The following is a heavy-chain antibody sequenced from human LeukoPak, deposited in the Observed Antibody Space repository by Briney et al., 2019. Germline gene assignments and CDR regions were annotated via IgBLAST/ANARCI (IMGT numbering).Heavy chain of an antibody. CDR2: IYYSGST. V-gene: IGHV4-39*07. D-gene: IGHD3-10*01. J-gene: IGHJ5*02. Sequence: SETLSLTCTVSGGSISSSSYYWGWIRQPPGKGLEWIGSIYYSGSTYYNPSLKSRVTISVDTSKNQFSLKLSSVTAADTAVYYCAGYYGSGSYNLPDGFDPWGQGTLVTVSS. CDR1: GGSISSSSYY. CDR3: AGYYGSGSYNLPDGFDP.